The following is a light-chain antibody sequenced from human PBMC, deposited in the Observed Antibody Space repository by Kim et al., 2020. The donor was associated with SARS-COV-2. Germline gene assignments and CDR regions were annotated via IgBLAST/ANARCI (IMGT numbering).Light chain of an antibody. CDR2: WAS. CDR3: HHYYSAPFT. CDR1: QRVLHSPNSKNY. V-gene: IGKV4-1*01. J-gene: IGKJ2*01. Sequence: DIVMTQSPDSLAVSLGERATINCKSSQRVLHSPNSKNYLGWYQQKSGQPPKLLIYWASTRESGVPARFSGGGSGTDFTLTISSLQAEDVAVYYCHHYYSAPFTFGQGTKLEI.